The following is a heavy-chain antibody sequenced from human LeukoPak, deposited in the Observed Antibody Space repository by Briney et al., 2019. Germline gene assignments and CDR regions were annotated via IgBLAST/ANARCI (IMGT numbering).Heavy chain of an antibody. CDR1: GYSFTTYW. Sequence: PGESLKISCKASGYSFTTYWIGWVRQVRGKGLEWMGVIHPTDYETRYSPSFQGQVTISADRSITTAYLQWSSLKASDTAMYYCTRRYSNSMDVWGRGTAVTVSS. V-gene: IGHV5-51*03. D-gene: IGHD4-11*01. CDR3: TRRYSNSMDV. J-gene: IGHJ6*04. CDR2: IHPTDYET.